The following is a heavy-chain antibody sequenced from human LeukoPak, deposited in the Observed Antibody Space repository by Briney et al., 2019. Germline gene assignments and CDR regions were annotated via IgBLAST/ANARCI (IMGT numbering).Heavy chain of an antibody. CDR1: GYTLTELS. D-gene: IGHD3-3*01. V-gene: IGHV1-24*01. Sequence: ASVTVSCKVSGYTLTELSMHWVRQAPGKGLEWMGGFDPEDGETIYAQKFQGRVTMTEDTSTDTAYMELSSLRSEDTAVYYCATPGGAPYDFWSMDVWGQGTTVTVSS. CDR3: ATPGGAPYDFWSMDV. J-gene: IGHJ6*02. CDR2: FDPEDGET.